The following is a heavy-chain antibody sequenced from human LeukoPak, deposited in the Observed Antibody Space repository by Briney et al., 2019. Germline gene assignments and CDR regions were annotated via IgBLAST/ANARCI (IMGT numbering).Heavy chain of an antibody. J-gene: IGHJ5*02. D-gene: IGHD5-12*01. CDR3: AKGALVATRSWFDP. Sequence: GGSLRLSCTASGFTFKNYAMNWVRQAPGKGLEWVSVISGGGGSTYYGDSGKGRFTISRDNSNNTLYLQMNSLRAEDTAVYYCAKGALVATRSWFDPWGQGTLVTVSS. CDR2: ISGGGGST. CDR1: GFTFKNYA. V-gene: IGHV3-23*01.